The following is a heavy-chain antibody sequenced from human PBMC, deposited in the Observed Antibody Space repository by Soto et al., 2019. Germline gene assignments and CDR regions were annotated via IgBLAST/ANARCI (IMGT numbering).Heavy chain of an antibody. Sequence: GGSLRLSCAASRFTFSSYGMHWVRQAPGKGLVWVSRINSDGSRTSYVDSVKGRFTISRDNAKNTLCLQMNSLRAEDTAVYYCARGHDSSGAGPYYFDYWGQGTLVTVSS. CDR1: RFTFSSYG. CDR2: INSDGSRT. CDR3: ARGHDSSGAGPYYFDY. J-gene: IGHJ4*02. V-gene: IGHV3-74*01. D-gene: IGHD3-22*01.